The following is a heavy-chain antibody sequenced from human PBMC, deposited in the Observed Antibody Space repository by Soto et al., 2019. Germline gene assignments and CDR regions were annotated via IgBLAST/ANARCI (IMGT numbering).Heavy chain of an antibody. D-gene: IGHD1-20*01. V-gene: IGHV3-23*01. CDR3: ARDLVGGITGTTDP. Sequence: PGGSLRLSCAASGFTFSSYSMNWVRQAPGKGLEWVSAISGSGGSTYYADSVKGRFTITRDTSASTAYMELSSLRSEDTAVYYCARDLVGGITGTTDPWGQGTLVTVSS. J-gene: IGHJ5*02. CDR2: ISGSGGST. CDR1: GFTFSSYS.